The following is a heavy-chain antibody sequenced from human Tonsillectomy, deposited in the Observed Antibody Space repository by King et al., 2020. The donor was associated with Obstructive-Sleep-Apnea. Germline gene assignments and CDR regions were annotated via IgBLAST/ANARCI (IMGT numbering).Heavy chain of an antibody. D-gene: IGHD3-10*01. J-gene: IGHJ3*02. V-gene: IGHV4-39*01. CDR2: IYYSGST. CDR3: AGRDYYGSGGAFDI. Sequence: QLQESGPGLVKPSETLSLTCTVSGGSISSSSYYWGWIRQPPGKGLEWIGSIYYSGSTYYNPSLKSRVTISVDTSKNQFSLKLSSVTAADTAVYYCAGRDYYGSGGAFDIWGQGTMVTVSS. CDR1: GGSISSSSYY.